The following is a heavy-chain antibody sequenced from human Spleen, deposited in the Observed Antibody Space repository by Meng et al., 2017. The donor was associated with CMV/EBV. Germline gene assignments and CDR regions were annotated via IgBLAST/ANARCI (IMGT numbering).Heavy chain of an antibody. J-gene: IGHJ4*02. CDR2: INTDGSDT. D-gene: IGHD3-22*01. CDR3: ARIVYDSGGYPIDF. CDR1: GFTFNNYW. V-gene: IGHV3-74*01. Sequence: GEALNISCAASGFTFNNYWMHWVRQAPGKGLVWVSRINTDGSDTTYSDSVKGRFTISRDNAKDTFYLQMNTLRAEDTAVYYCARIVYDSGGYPIDFWGQGTLVTVSS.